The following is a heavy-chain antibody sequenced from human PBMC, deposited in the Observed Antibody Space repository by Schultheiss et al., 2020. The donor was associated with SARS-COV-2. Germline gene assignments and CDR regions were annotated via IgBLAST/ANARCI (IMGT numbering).Heavy chain of an antibody. CDR1: GDSIGINNYY. CDR2: IYYSGST. D-gene: IGHD3-10*01. V-gene: IGHV4-39*01. CDR3: ASLLSSNLWFKVSEYNWFDP. J-gene: IGHJ5*02. Sequence: GSLRLSCSVSGDSIGINNYYWGWIRQPPGKGLEWIGSIYYSGSTHYNPSLKSRISISLDTSKNQFSLKLSSVTAADTAVYYCASLLSSNLWFKVSEYNWFDPWGQGTLVTVSS.